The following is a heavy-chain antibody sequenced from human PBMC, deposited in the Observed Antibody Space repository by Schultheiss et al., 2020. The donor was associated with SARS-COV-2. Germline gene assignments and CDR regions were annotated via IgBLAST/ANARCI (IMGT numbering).Heavy chain of an antibody. CDR1: GFTFSSYS. J-gene: IGHJ5*02. D-gene: IGHD2-21*01. CDR3: AKDLGVGNWFDP. CDR2: ISGSGGST. Sequence: GGSLRLSCAASGFTFSSYSMNWVRQAPGKGLEWVSAISGSGGSTYYADSVKGRFTISRDNSKNTLYLQMNSLRAEDTAVYYCAKDLGVGNWFDPWGQGTLVTVSS. V-gene: IGHV3-23*01.